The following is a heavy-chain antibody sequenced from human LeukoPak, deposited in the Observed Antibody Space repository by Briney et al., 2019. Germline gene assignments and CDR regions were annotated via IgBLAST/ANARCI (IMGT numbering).Heavy chain of an antibody. Sequence: GGSLRLSCTASGLSFSSYNMNWVRQAPGKGPEGVASITANNTTKYYADSVKGRFTISRDNAKKSLFLQMNSLRAEDTAVYYCAAASAFSSSWRSWGQGTVVTVSS. CDR1: GLSFSSYN. CDR3: AAASAFSSSWRS. J-gene: IGHJ5*02. V-gene: IGHV3-48*01. CDR2: ITANNTTK. D-gene: IGHD6-13*01.